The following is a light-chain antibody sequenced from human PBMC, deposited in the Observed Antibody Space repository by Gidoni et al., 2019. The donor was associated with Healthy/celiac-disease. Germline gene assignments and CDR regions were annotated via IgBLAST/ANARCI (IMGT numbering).Light chain of an antibody. CDR1: SGHSSYA. Sequence: QLVLTQSPSASASLAASVKLTCTLSSGHSSYAIAWHQQQPEKGPRYLMKLNSDSSNSKGDGIPDRFSGSSSGAERYLTISSLQSEDEADYYCQTWGTGIQVFGGGTKLTVL. J-gene: IGLJ2*01. CDR2: LNSDSSN. V-gene: IGLV4-69*01. CDR3: QTWGTGIQV.